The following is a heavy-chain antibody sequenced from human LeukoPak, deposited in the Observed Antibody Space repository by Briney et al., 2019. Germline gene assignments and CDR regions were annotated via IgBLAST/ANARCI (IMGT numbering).Heavy chain of an antibody. CDR2: VDHSGST. CDR3: ARAGPIAAAGRAGADFDY. Sequence: PSQTLSLTCTVSSGSISSGAYYWNWIRQPPGKGLEWIGYVDHSGSTSYNPSLKSRVTISVDRSTNQFSLTVTSMTAADTAVYYCARAGPIAAAGRAGADFDYWGQGPLVTVSS. V-gene: IGHV4-30-2*01. D-gene: IGHD6-13*01. J-gene: IGHJ4*02. CDR1: SGSISSGAYY.